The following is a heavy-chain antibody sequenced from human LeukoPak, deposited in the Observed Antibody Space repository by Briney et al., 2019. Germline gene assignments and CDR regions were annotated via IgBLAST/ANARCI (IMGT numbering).Heavy chain of an antibody. CDR1: GGSISSGGYY. CDR2: IYHSGST. V-gene: IGHV4-30-2*01. D-gene: IGHD2-2*01. Sequence: PSQTLSLTCTVSGGSISSGGYYWSWIRQPPGKGLEWIGYIYHSGSTYYNPSLKSRVTISVDGSKNQFSLKLSSVTAAGTAVYYCARTLGYCSSTSCYNWFDPWGQGTLVTVSS. J-gene: IGHJ5*02. CDR3: ARTLGYCSSTSCYNWFDP.